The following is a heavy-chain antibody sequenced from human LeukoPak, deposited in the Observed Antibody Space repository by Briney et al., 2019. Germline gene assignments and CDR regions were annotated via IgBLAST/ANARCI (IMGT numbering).Heavy chain of an antibody. CDR1: GGTFSNYA. CDR3: ARRFGDFWSGFDY. J-gene: IGHJ4*02. V-gene: IGHV1-69*13. CDR2: IIPMFGTA. Sequence: ASVKVSCKAPGGTFSNYAISWVRQAPGQGLEWMGGIIPMFGTANYAQKFQGRLTIIADDSTSTAYMELSSLKSEDTAVYYCARRFGDFWSGFDYWGQGTLVAVSS. D-gene: IGHD3-3*01.